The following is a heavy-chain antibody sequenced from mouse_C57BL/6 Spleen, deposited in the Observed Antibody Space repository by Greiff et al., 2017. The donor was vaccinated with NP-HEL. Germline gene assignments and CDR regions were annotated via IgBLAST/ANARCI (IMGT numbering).Heavy chain of an antibody. Sequence: VQLQQSGPELVKPGASVKISCKASGYAFSSSWMNWVKQRPGKGLEWIGRIYPGDGDTNYNGKFKGKATLTADKSSSTAYMQLSSLTSEDSAVYFCARDPYLNAMDYWGQGTSVTVSS. CDR2: IYPGDGDT. CDR3: ARDPYLNAMDY. J-gene: IGHJ4*01. CDR1: GYAFSSSW. V-gene: IGHV1-82*01. D-gene: IGHD2-10*01.